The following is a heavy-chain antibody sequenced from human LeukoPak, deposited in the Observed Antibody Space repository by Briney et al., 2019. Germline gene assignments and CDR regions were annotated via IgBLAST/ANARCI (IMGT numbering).Heavy chain of an antibody. CDR2: TNSDGSDT. V-gene: IGHV3-74*01. D-gene: IGHD6-19*01. CDR3: ARINSGWYYFDY. J-gene: IGHJ4*02. CDR1: GFTFRSSW. Sequence: GGSLRLSCAASGFTFRSSWMHWVRQAPGKGLVWVSRTNSDGSDTRYADSVKGRFTISRDNAKNSLYLQMNSLRAEDTAVYYCARINSGWYYFDYWGQGTLVTVSS.